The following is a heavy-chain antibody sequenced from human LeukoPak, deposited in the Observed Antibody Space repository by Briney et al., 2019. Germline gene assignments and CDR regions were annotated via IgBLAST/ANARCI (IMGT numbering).Heavy chain of an antibody. CDR2: IYTSGST. Sequence: SETLSLTCTVSGGSISSYYWSWIRQPARKGLEWIGRIYTSGSTNYNPSLKSRVTMSVDTSKNQFSLKLSSVTAADTAVYYCARAESSTYYDSSGYSLDYYYGMDVWGQGTTVTVSS. J-gene: IGHJ6*02. D-gene: IGHD3-22*01. CDR1: GGSISSYY. V-gene: IGHV4-4*07. CDR3: ARAESSTYYDSSGYSLDYYYGMDV.